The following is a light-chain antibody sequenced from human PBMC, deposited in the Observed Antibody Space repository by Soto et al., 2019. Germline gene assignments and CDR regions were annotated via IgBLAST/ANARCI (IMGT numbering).Light chain of an antibody. V-gene: IGLV3-9*01. CDR1: NIGNKD. J-gene: IGLJ2*01. Sequence: SYELTQPLSVSVALGQTARITCAGNNIGNKDVHWYQHKPGQAPVLVIYRDSNRPSGIPERFSGSNSGNTATLTISRAYAGDEADYYCQVWDSSTSVVFGGGTKVTVL. CDR3: QVWDSSTSVV. CDR2: RDS.